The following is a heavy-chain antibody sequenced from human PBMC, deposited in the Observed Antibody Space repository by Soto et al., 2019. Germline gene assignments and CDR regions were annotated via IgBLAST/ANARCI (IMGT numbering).Heavy chain of an antibody. CDR2: ISYDGNNK. CDR3: AKDFWSGYYVGSQHYGMDV. CDR1: GFTFSTYG. D-gene: IGHD3-3*01. V-gene: IGHV3-30*18. Sequence: GGSLRLSCAASGFTFSTYGMHWVRQAPGKGPEWVAVISYDGNNKYYADSVKGRFTISRDNPKNTLYLQMNSLRAEDTAVFYCAKDFWSGYYVGSQHYGMDVWGQGTTVTVSS. J-gene: IGHJ6*02.